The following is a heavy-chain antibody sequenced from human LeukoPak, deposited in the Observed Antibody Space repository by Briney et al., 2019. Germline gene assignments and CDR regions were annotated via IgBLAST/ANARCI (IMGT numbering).Heavy chain of an antibody. Sequence: GGSLRLSCAASGFTFSSYSMNWVRQAPGKGLEWVSSISSSSSYIYYADSLKGRFTISRDNAKKSVYLQMNSLRAEDTAVYYCAKARNYGSGSEYYFDYWGQGTLVTVSS. J-gene: IGHJ4*02. CDR3: AKARNYGSGSEYYFDY. D-gene: IGHD3-10*01. CDR1: GFTFSSYS. V-gene: IGHV3-21*01. CDR2: ISSSSSYI.